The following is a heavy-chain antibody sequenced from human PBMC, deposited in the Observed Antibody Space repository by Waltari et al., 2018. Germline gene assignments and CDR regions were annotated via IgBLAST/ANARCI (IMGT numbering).Heavy chain of an antibody. CDR2: INHSGST. V-gene: IGHV4-34*01. CDR3: ARAIDYYDSSGYGY. D-gene: IGHD3-22*01. J-gene: IGHJ4*02. Sequence: QVQLQQWGAGLLKPSETLSLTCAVYGGSFSGYYWRWIRQPPGKGLEWIGEINHSGSTNYNPSLKSRVTISVDTSKNQFSLKLSSVTAADTAVYYCARAIDYYDSSGYGYWGQGTLVTVSS. CDR1: GGSFSGYY.